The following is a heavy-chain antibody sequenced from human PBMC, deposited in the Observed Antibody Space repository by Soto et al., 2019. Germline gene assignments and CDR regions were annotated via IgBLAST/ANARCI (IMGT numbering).Heavy chain of an antibody. Sequence: SETLSLTCTVSGGSISSSSYYWGWVRQPPGKGLEWIGSIYYSGSTYYNPSLKSRVTISVDTSKNQFSLKLSSVTAADTALYYCGRFLLTVTTYPLDALDVWGQGTTVTVSS. CDR2: IYYSGST. D-gene: IGHD4-4*01. CDR1: GGSISSSSYY. CDR3: GRFLLTVTTYPLDALDV. V-gene: IGHV4-39*01. J-gene: IGHJ6*01.